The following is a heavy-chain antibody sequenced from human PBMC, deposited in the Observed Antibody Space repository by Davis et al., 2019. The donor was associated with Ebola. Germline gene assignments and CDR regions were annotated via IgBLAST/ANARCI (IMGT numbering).Heavy chain of an antibody. Sequence: PGGSLRLSCAASGFTFSDYYMSWIRQAPGKGLEWLSYISSSGSTIYYADSVKGRFTISRDNAKNSLYPQMNSLRAEDTAVYYCARSYSSGWYPRYYGMDVWGQGTTVTVSS. CDR3: ARSYSSGWYPRYYGMDV. J-gene: IGHJ6*02. CDR1: GFTFSDYY. V-gene: IGHV3-11*01. D-gene: IGHD6-19*01. CDR2: ISSSGSTI.